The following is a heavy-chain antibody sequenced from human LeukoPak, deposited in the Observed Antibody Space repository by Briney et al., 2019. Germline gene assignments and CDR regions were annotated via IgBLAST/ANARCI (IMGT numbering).Heavy chain of an antibody. J-gene: IGHJ4*02. CDR2: INSDGRST. CDR1: GFTFSRYW. D-gene: IGHD3-9*01. Sequence: GGSLRLSCVASGFTFSRYWMHWVRQAPGKGLVWVSRINSDGRSTNYADSVKGRFSISRDNAENTLYLQMNSLRVEDTAVYYCVRGADTGYSSDSWGQGTLVTVSA. V-gene: IGHV3-74*01. CDR3: VRGADTGYSSDS.